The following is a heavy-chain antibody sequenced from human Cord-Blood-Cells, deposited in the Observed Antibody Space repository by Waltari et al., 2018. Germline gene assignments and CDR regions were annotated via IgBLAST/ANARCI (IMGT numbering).Heavy chain of an antibody. CDR2: INHSGST. CDR1: GGSFSGYY. Sequence: QVQLQQWGAGLLKPSETLSLTCAVYGGSFSGYYWSWIRQPPGKGLEWFGEINHSGSTNDHPSLKSRVTISVDTSKNQFSLKLSSVTAADTAVYYCARVRPPFTIFGVVSNYYYYYMDVWGKGTTVTVSS. CDR3: ARVRPPFTIFGVVSNYYYYYMDV. J-gene: IGHJ6*03. V-gene: IGHV4-34*01. D-gene: IGHD3-3*01.